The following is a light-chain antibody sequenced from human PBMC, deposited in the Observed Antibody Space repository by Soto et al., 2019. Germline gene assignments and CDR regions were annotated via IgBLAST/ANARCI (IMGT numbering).Light chain of an antibody. CDR1: QDISNY. CDR3: QQYDNLT. CDR2: DAS. V-gene: IGKV1-33*01. J-gene: IGKJ4*01. Sequence: DIQMTQSPSSLSASVGDRVTITCQASQDISNYLNWYQQKPGKAPKLLIYDASNLETGVPSRFSGSGSGTDFTFTISSLQTEDNATYYCQQYDNLTFGGGTKVEIK.